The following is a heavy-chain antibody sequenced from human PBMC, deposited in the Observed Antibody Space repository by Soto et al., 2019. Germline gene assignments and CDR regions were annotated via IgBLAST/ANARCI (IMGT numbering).Heavy chain of an antibody. CDR3: GTCYGNAWNTY. CDR1: GDSVSSDY. J-gene: IGHJ4*02. Sequence: PSETLCLTCAFSGDSVSSDYWTWIRQSPEKGLEWIGDLHYTGFSHYNPSLKSRLTMSVDRSKNQFTLQLTSVTVEDTAVYSCGTCYGNAWNTYWGQGTQVTVSS. V-gene: IGHV4-59*02. D-gene: IGHD5-18*01. CDR2: LHYTGFS.